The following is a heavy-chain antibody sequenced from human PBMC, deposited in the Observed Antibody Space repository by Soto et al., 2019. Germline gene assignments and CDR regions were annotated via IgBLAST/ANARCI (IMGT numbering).Heavy chain of an antibody. Sequence: SVKVSCKASGGTLSSYAISWVRQAPGQRLEWMGGINAGFDTAKYSQKFQGRVTITRDTSASTAYMELSSLRSEDTAVYYCARDPSRTYYDFWSGYYHFDYWGQGTLVTF. J-gene: IGHJ4*02. V-gene: IGHV1-69*05. D-gene: IGHD3-3*01. CDR2: INAGFDTA. CDR1: GGTLSSYA. CDR3: ARDPSRTYYDFWSGYYHFDY.